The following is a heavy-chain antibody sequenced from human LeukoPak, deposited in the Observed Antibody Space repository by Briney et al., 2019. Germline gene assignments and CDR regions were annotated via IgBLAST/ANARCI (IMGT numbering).Heavy chain of an antibody. CDR3: TRRDCSGGSCYLDY. CDR2: IRSKANSYAT. V-gene: IGHV3-73*01. D-gene: IGHD2-15*01. J-gene: IGHJ4*02. CDR1: GFTFSGSA. Sequence: GGSLKLSCAASGFTFSGSAMHWVRQASGKGLEWVGRIRSKANSYATAYAASVKGRLTIYRDDSKNTAYLQMNSLKTEDTAVYYCTRRDCSGGSCYLDYWGQGTLVTVSS.